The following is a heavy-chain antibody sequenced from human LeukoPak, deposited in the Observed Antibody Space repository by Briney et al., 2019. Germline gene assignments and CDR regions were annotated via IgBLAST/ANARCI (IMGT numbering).Heavy chain of an antibody. D-gene: IGHD2-2*01. V-gene: IGHV3-23*01. CDR1: GFTFSSYA. Sequence: GGSLRLSRAASGFTFSSYAMSWVRQAPGKGLEWVSAISGSGGSTYYADSVKGRFTISRDNSKNTLYLQMNSLRAEDTAVYYCAKWRVYQLLGYYFDYWGQGTLVTVSS. J-gene: IGHJ4*02. CDR2: ISGSGGST. CDR3: AKWRVYQLLGYYFDY.